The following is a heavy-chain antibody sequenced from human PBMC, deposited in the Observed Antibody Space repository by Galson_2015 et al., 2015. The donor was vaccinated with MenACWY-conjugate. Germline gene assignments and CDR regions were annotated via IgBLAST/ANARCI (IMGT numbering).Heavy chain of an antibody. J-gene: IGHJ3*02. CDR3: AKDGDDQRPPDAFDI. CDR2: ISGSSGRT. D-gene: IGHD3-3*01. V-gene: IGHV3-23*01. Sequence: SLRLSCAASGFTLSSYDMSWVRQAPGKGLEWVSSISGSSGRTWFGDSVKGRFTISVDNSKNTLYLQMNSLRAEDTAVYYCAKDGDDQRPPDAFDIWGQGTMVTVS. CDR1: GFTLSSYD.